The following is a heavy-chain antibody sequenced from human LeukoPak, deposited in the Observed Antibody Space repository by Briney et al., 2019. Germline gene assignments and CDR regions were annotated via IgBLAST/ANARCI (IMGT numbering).Heavy chain of an antibody. CDR2: INHSGST. CDR1: GGSFSGYY. J-gene: IGHJ6*02. D-gene: IGHD4-17*01. Sequence: PSETLSLTCAVYGGSFSGYYWSWIRQPPGKGLEWIGEINHSGSTKYNPSLKSRVTTSLDTSKNQFSLKLSSVTAADTAVYCCARGPNRPTTVTQRTYYYYYGMDVWGQGTTVTVSS. CDR3: ARGPNRPTTVTQRTYYYYYGMDV. V-gene: IGHV4-34*01.